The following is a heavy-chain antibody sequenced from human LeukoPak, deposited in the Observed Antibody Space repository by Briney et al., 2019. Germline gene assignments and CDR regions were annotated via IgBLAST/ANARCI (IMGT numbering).Heavy chain of an antibody. CDR1: GGTFSSYT. J-gene: IGHJ4*02. Sequence: SVKVSCKASGGTFSSYTISWVRQAPGQGLEWMGRIIPILGIANYAQKFQGRVTITADKSTSTAYMELSSLRSEDTAVYYCARDKNLGNYFAYWGQGTLVTVSS. CDR2: IIPILGIA. D-gene: IGHD1-14*01. V-gene: IGHV1-69*04. CDR3: ARDKNLGNYFAY.